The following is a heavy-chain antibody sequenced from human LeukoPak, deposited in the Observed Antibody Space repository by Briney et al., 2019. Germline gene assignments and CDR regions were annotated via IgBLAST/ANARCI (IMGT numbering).Heavy chain of an antibody. D-gene: IGHD2-2*01. CDR3: AGLCSKEVYYYYMDV. CDR1: GGSISSGDYY. Sequence: SETLSLTCTVSGGSISSGDYYWSWIRQPPGKGLEWIGYIYYSGSTYYNPSLKSRVTISVDTSKNQFSLKLSSVTAADTAVYYCAGLCSKEVYYYYMDVWGKGTTVTVSS. J-gene: IGHJ6*03. V-gene: IGHV4-30-4*01. CDR2: IYYSGST.